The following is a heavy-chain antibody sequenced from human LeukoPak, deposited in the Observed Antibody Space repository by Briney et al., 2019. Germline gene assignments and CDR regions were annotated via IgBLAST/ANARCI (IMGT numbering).Heavy chain of an antibody. V-gene: IGHV4-59*01. J-gene: IGHJ4*02. CDR1: GGSISSYY. Sequence: SETLSLTCTVSGGSISSYYWSWIRQPPGKGLEWIGYTYYSGSTNYDPSLKSRVTISVDTSKNQFSLKLSSVTAADTAVYYCARGGRFPCDYWGQGTLVTVSS. CDR3: ARGGRFPCDY. D-gene: IGHD2-21*01. CDR2: TYYSGST.